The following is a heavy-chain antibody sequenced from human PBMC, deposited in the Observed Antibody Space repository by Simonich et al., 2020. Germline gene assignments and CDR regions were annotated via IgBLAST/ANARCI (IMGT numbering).Heavy chain of an antibody. D-gene: IGHD3-22*01. V-gene: IGHV3-23*01. Sequence: GGGLVQPGGSLRLSCAASGFTFSSYAMSWVRRAPGKGLEWVSAISGSGGSTYYADSVKGRFTNSRDNSKNTLYLQMNSLRAEDTAVYYCAKDLGERITMIVVVIDAFDIWGQGTMVTVSS. CDR2: ISGSGGST. J-gene: IGHJ3*02. CDR3: AKDLGERITMIVVVIDAFDI. CDR1: GFTFSSYA.